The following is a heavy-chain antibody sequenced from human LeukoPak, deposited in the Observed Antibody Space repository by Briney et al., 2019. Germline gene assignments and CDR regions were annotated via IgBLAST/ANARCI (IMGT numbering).Heavy chain of an antibody. Sequence: GGSLRLSCAASGFTFSSYSMNWVRQAPGKGLEWVSSISSSSSYIYYADSVKGRFTISRDNAKNSLYLQMNSLRAEDTAVYYCARVRSSMDRYFDYWGQGTLVTVSS. D-gene: IGHD2/OR15-2a*01. V-gene: IGHV3-21*01. J-gene: IGHJ4*02. CDR2: ISSSSSYI. CDR3: ARVRSSMDRYFDY. CDR1: GFTFSSYS.